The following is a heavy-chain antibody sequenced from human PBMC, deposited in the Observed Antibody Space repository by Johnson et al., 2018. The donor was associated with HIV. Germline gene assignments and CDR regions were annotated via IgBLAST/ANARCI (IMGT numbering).Heavy chain of an antibody. CDR1: GFTFSSYA. CDR2: IYSGGST. CDR3: AREYYYDSSGTPVFDI. D-gene: IGHD3-22*01. Sequence: VQLVESGGGLVQPGGSLRLSCAASGFTFSSYAMSWVRQAPGKGLEWVSVIYSGGSTYYADSVKGRFTISRDNSKNTLYLQMNSLRAEDTAVYYCAREYYYDSSGTPVFDIWGQGTMVTVSS. V-gene: IGHV3-66*01. J-gene: IGHJ3*02.